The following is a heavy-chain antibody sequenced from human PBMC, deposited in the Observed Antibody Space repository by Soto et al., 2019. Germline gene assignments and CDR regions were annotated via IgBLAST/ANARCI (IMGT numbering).Heavy chain of an antibody. D-gene: IGHD3-22*01. V-gene: IGHV4-39*01. J-gene: IGHJ5*02. CDR2: IYYSGST. CDR1: GGCISSSSYY. CDR3: AREERHYYASSGYCWFDP. Sequence: XGTLSLTCTVSGGCISSSSYYWGWIRQPPGKGLEWIGSIYYSGSTYYNPSLKSRVTISVDTSKNQFSLKLSSVTAADTAVYYCAREERHYYASSGYCWFDPCGQGTLVTVSS.